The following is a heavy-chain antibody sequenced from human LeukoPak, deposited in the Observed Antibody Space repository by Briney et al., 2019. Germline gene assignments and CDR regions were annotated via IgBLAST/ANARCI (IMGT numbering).Heavy chain of an antibody. CDR3: AILRSSSSSGGDYYYYYMDV. V-gene: IGHV1-69*05. CDR2: IIPIFGTA. Sequence: GASVTVSCKASGGTFSSYAISWVRQAPGQGLEWMGGIIPIFGTANYAQKFQGRVTITTNESTSTAYMELSSLRSEDTAVYYCAILRSSSSSGGDYYYYYMDVWGKGTTVTVSS. J-gene: IGHJ6*03. D-gene: IGHD6-6*01. CDR1: GGTFSSYA.